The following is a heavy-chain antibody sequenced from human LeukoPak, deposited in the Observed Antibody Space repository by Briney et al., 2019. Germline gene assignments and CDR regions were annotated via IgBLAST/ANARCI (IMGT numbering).Heavy chain of an antibody. J-gene: IGHJ3*02. CDR3: VRDWEGFNFDI. CDR2: VYNSGST. V-gene: IGHV4-59*02. CDR1: GGSVSSYY. Sequence: SETLSLTCTVPGGSVSSYYWSWVRQPPGEGLEWIAYVYNSGSTNYNPSLKSRVTISIDRSKNQFSLKMNSVTAADTAVYYCVRDWEGFNFDIWGQGTVVTVSS. D-gene: IGHD1-26*01.